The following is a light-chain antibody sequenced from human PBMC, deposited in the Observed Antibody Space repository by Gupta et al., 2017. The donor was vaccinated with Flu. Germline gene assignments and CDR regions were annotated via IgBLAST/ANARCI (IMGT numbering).Light chain of an antibody. CDR2: EVS. Sequence: QSALTQHASVSGSPGQSITISCTGTSSDVGGYNYVSWYQQHPGKAPKLMIYEVSNRPSGVSNRCSGSKSGNTASLTISGLQAEDGADYYCSSYTSSSTLGVFGGGTKLTVL. CDR3: SSYTSSSTLGV. CDR1: SSDVGGYNY. V-gene: IGLV2-14*01. J-gene: IGLJ3*02.